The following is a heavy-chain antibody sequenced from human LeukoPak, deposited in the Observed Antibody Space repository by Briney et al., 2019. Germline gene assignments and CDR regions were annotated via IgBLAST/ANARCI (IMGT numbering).Heavy chain of an antibody. D-gene: IGHD3-22*01. CDR3: ARGYDSGGYY. V-gene: IGHV3-66*01. J-gene: IGHJ4*02. CDR1: GFTVSSHY. CDR2: IYSGGAT. Sequence: GGSLRLSCAASGFTVSSHYMNWVRQAPGKGLEWVSIIYSGGATYYADSVKGRFTISRDKSKNTLYLQMNTLRAEDTAVYYCARGYDSGGYYWGQGTLVTVPS.